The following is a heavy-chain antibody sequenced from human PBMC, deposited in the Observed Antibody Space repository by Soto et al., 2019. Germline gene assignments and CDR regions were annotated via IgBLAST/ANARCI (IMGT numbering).Heavy chain of an antibody. Sequence: TSETLSLTCAVSGDSISSGYYWGWIRQPPGKGLEWIGSIYYSGSTYYNPSLKSRVTISVDTSKNQFSLKLSSVTAADTAVYYCARVGVTDIVVVVAAPGPFDYWGQGTLVTVSS. CDR2: IYYSGST. CDR3: ARVGVTDIVVVVAAPGPFDY. D-gene: IGHD2-15*01. V-gene: IGHV4-38-2*01. J-gene: IGHJ4*02. CDR1: GDSISSGYY.